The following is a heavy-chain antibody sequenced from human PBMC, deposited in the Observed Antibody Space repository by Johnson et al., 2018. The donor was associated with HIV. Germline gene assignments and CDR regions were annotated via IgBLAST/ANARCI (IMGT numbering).Heavy chain of an antibody. Sequence: MQLVESGGGVVQPGGSLRLSCAASGFSFSSYGMYWVRQAPGKGLEWVSGITWNGGGTHYADSVKGRFTISRDNAKNSLYLQMNSLRVEDTALYYCVRDTGYCSGGRCDDAFDVWGQGTVVTVSS. CDR1: GFSFSSYG. V-gene: IGHV3-20*04. CDR3: VRDTGYCSGGRCDDAFDV. D-gene: IGHD2-15*01. J-gene: IGHJ3*01. CDR2: ITWNGGGT.